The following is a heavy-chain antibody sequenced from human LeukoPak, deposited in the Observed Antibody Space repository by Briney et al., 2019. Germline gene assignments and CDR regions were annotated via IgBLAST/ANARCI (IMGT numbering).Heavy chain of an antibody. CDR2: IHSDGSST. CDR1: LFTYSHYW. J-gene: IGHJ3*02. Sequence: GGSLRLSCVASLFTYSHYWMHWLRQAGARGLAGVSRIHSDGSSTSYADSVKGRFTVSRDNAKNTLYLQINSLRAEDTAVYYCAREGWDPYDFLRLHAFDIWGQGTMVTVSS. V-gene: IGHV3-74*01. D-gene: IGHD3-3*01. CDR3: AREGWDPYDFLRLHAFDI.